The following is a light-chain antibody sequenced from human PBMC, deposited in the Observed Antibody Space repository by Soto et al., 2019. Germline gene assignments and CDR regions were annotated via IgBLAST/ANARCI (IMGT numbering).Light chain of an antibody. J-gene: IGLJ1*01. Sequence: QSALTQPASVSGSPGQSITISCTGTSSDVGSYDLVSWYQQHPGKAPQLLIYEVTKRPSGVSNRFSGSKSGNTASLTISGLQAEDDADYYCCSFAGSRTYVFGTGTKVTVL. V-gene: IGLV2-23*02. CDR1: SSDVGSYDL. CDR3: CSFAGSRTYV. CDR2: EVT.